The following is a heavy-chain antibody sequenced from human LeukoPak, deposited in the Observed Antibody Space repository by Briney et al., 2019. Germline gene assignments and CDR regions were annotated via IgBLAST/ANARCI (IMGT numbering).Heavy chain of an antibody. Sequence: GSLRLSCAASGFTFNAYAMHWVRQAPGKGLEWVAVVANDGRDKQYADSMKGRFTISRDNSENTLYLQMNTLRAEDTAVYYCARDRNSPAKYYFDYRGQGELFTVSS. CDR2: VANDGRDK. CDR3: ARDRNSPAKYYFDY. J-gene: IGHJ4*02. D-gene: IGHD1-14*01. V-gene: IGHV3-30*01. CDR1: GFTFNAYA.